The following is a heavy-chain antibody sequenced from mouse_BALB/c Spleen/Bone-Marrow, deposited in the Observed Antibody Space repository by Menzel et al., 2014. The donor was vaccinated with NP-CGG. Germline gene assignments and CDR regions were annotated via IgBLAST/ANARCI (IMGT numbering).Heavy chain of an antibody. CDR3: ARGWLLRHYFDY. D-gene: IGHD2-3*01. CDR2: INPNNGGT. J-gene: IGHJ2*01. CDR1: GYTFTKYT. V-gene: IGHV1-22*01. Sequence: VQLKESGPELVKPGASVKISCKTSGYTFTKYTMHWVKQSHGKSLEWIGSINPNNGGTSYNQKFKGKATLTVDKSSSTAYMELRSLTSEDSAVYYCARGWLLRHYFDYWGHGTTRTVSS.